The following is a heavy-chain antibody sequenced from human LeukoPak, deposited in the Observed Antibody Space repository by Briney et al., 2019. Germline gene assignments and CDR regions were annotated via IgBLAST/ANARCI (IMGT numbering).Heavy chain of an antibody. D-gene: IGHD6-19*01. CDR3: ARGFLAPGLSGWYYVFDY. CDR2: IIPIFGTA. Sequence: SVKVSCKASGDIFSSYAIRWVRQAPGQGLECMGRIIPIFGTANYAHKFQGRVTITTDESTSTAYMELSSLGSEDTAVYYCARGFLAPGLSGWYYVFDYWGQGTLVTVSS. J-gene: IGHJ4*02. CDR1: GDIFSSYA. V-gene: IGHV1-69*05.